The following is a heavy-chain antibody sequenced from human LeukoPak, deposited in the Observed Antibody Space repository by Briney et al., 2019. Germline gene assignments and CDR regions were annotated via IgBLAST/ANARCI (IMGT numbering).Heavy chain of an antibody. J-gene: IGHJ4*02. CDR3: ARPHCSGATCYSRYFDD. CDR2: ISNRSDTI. Sequence: GGALTESCVATGFIYSSYSMNGVRQARGRGVEGVSYISNRSDTIYYADSVNGRFIISRDNAKNSLYLQMNSLRAEDTAVYYCARPHCSGATCYSRYFDDWGQGTLVTVSS. V-gene: IGHV3-48*01. D-gene: IGHD2-15*01. CDR1: GFIYSSYS.